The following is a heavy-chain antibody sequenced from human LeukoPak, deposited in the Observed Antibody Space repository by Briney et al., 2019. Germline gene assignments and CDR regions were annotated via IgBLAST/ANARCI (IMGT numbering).Heavy chain of an antibody. CDR1: GYLFTSYW. CDR3: ARHSQLEPDY. J-gene: IGHJ4*02. Sequence: GGALQISCKGSGYLFTSYWIGGVRPLPGKGLEWMAIIYPGASDTTHTPSFQGQVTISAHKSISTAYLQWSSLKASDTAMYYCARHSQLEPDYWGQGTLVTVSS. D-gene: IGHD1-1*01. CDR2: IYPGASDT. V-gene: IGHV5-51*01.